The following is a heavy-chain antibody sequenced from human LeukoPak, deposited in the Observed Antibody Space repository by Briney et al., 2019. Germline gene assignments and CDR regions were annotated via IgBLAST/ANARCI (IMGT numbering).Heavy chain of an antibody. CDR1: GFTFSSYA. CDR3: ARGAYCSDDSCPGAFDI. V-gene: IGHV3-33*08. CDR2: IWYDGSNK. J-gene: IGHJ3*02. D-gene: IGHD2-15*01. Sequence: GGSLRLSCAASGFTFSSYAMSWVRQAPGKGLEWVTVIWYDGSNKYYADSVKGRFTISRDNSKNTLYLQMNSLRAEDTAVYYCARGAYCSDDSCPGAFDIWGQGTMVTVSS.